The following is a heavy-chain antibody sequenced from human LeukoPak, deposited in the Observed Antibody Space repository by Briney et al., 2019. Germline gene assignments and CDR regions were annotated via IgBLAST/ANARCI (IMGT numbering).Heavy chain of an antibody. V-gene: IGHV3-21*01. CDR3: ARDGIVVPAANDAFDI. CDR1: GFTFSSYS. J-gene: IGHJ3*02. Sequence: GGSLRLSCAASGFTFSSYSMNWVRQAPGKGLEWVSSISSSSSYIYYADSVKGRFTISRDNAKNSLYLQMNSLRAEDTAVYYCARDGIVVPAANDAFDIWGQGTLVTVSS. CDR2: ISSSSSYI. D-gene: IGHD2-2*01.